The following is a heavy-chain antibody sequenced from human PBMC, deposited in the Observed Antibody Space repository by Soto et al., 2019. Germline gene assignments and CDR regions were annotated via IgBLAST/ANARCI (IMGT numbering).Heavy chain of an antibody. V-gene: IGHV1-69*06. D-gene: IGHD3-22*01. CDR2: IIPIFGTA. CDR3: ASPMYYDSSGQFDY. J-gene: IGHJ4*02. Sequence: QVQLVQSGAEVKKPGSSVKVSCKASGGTFSSYAISWVRQAPGQGLEWMGGIIPIFGTANYAQKFQGRVRITAEKSTSTAYMELSSLRSEDTAVYYCASPMYYDSSGQFDYWGQGTLVTVSS. CDR1: GGTFSSYA.